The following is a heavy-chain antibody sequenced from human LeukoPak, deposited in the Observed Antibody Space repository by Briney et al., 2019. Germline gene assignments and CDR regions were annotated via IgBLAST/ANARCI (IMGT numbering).Heavy chain of an antibody. CDR1: GYTFTGYY. V-gene: IGHV1-2*02. Sequence: ASVKVSCKASGYTFTGYYMHWVRQAPEQGLEWMGWINPNSGGTNYAQKFQGRVTMTRDTSISTAYMELSRLRSDDTAVYYCARNIVVVPAARSRFDPWGQGTLVTVSS. CDR2: INPNSGGT. D-gene: IGHD2-2*01. CDR3: ARNIVVVPAARSRFDP. J-gene: IGHJ5*02.